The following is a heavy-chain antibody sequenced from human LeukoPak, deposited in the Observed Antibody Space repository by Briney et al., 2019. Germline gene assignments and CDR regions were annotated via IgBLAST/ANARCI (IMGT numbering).Heavy chain of an antibody. CDR2: IYYSGST. J-gene: IGHJ4*02. D-gene: IGHD5-18*01. Sequence: SETLSPTCTVSGGSISSGGYYWSWIRQHPGKGLEWIGYIYYSGSTYYNPSLKSRVTISVDTSKNQFSLKLSSVTAADTAVYYCAREGEGYSYGPDYWGQGTLVTVSS. CDR1: GGSISSGGYY. V-gene: IGHV4-31*03. CDR3: AREGEGYSYGPDY.